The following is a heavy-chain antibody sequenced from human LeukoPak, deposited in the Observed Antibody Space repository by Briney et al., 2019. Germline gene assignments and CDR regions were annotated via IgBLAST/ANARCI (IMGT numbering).Heavy chain of an antibody. CDR3: AKAAFSRTSYFDY. Sequence: PGGSLRLSCAASGFTFSTYTMSWVRQAPGKGQEWVSAISGSGGNTYYADSVKGRFTISRDNSKNTLYLQMDSLRADDTAVYYCAKAAFSRTSYFDYWGQGTLVTASS. D-gene: IGHD3-3*02. CDR1: GFTFSTYT. CDR2: ISGSGGNT. V-gene: IGHV3-23*01. J-gene: IGHJ4*02.